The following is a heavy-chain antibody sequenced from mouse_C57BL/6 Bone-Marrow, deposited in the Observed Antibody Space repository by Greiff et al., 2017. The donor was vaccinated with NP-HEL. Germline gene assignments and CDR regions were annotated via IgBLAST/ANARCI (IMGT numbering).Heavy chain of an antibody. Sequence: QVQLQQSGAELVKPGASVKMSCKASGYTFTSYWITWVKQRPGQGLEWIGDIYPGSGSTNYNEKFKSKATLTVDTSSSTAYMQLSSLTSEDSAVYYCAREDGSSYDVDYWGQGTTLTVSS. V-gene: IGHV1-55*01. J-gene: IGHJ2*01. CDR3: AREDGSSYDVDY. CDR1: GYTFTSYW. D-gene: IGHD1-1*01. CDR2: IYPGSGST.